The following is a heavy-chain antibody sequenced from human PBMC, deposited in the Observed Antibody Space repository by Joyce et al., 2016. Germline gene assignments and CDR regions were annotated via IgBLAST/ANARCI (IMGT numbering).Heavy chain of an antibody. D-gene: IGHD1-14*01. J-gene: IGHJ6*02. V-gene: IGHV2-5*02. Sequence: QITLKESGPTLAKPTQTLTLTCHFSGFSLSTSGVTVGWIRQPPGKALEWLVVLYWDDDKRYSPSLKSRLTITKDFSKNQVILTMTNADPVDTATYYCVHRQRHHRSTNSYQYSAVDVWSHGTTVTVSS. CDR3: VHRQRHHRSTNSYQYSAVDV. CDR2: LYWDDDK. CDR1: GFSLSTSGVT.